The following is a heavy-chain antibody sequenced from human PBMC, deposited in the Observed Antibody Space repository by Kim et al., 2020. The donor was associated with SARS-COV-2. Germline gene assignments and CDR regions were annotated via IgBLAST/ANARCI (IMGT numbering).Heavy chain of an antibody. CDR3: GRDIPRSTSAYQSFAH. D-gene: IGHD5-12*01. J-gene: IGHJ4*02. CDR2: ISAYNGDT. Sequence: ASVKVSCKASGDSFTNYGFSWVRQAPGQGLEWMGWISAYNGDTNYAQKVQDRLTMTTDTSTSTAYMELRSLRPDDTAVYYCGRDIPRSTSAYQSFAHWGQGTLVSVSS. V-gene: IGHV1-18*01. CDR1: GDSFTNYG.